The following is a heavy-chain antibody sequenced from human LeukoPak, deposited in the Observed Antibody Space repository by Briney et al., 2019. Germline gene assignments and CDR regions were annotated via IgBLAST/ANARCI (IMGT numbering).Heavy chain of an antibody. Sequence: GGSLRLSCAASGFTFSSHAMSWVRQAPGKGLEWVSTVIGSGGNTYYADSVRGRFTISRDNSKNTLYLQINSLGADDTAVYYCARGGLYKFDYWGQGTLVTVSS. CDR1: GFTFSSHA. D-gene: IGHD1-14*01. V-gene: IGHV3-23*01. J-gene: IGHJ4*02. CDR2: VIGSGGNT. CDR3: ARGGLYKFDY.